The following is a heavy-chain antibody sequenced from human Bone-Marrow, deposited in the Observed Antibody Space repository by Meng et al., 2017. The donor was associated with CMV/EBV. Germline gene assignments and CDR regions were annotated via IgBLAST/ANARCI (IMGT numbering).Heavy chain of an antibody. Sequence: GSLRLSCTVSGGSVSSGSYYWSWIRQPPGKGLEWIGYIYYSGSTNYNPSLKSRVTISVDTSKNQFSLKLSSVTAADTAVYYCERDGGYCSSTSCYDNDAFDIWGQGTMVTVSS. D-gene: IGHD2-2*01. CDR1: GGSVSSGSYY. CDR3: ERDGGYCSSTSCYDNDAFDI. V-gene: IGHV4-61*01. J-gene: IGHJ3*02. CDR2: IYYSGST.